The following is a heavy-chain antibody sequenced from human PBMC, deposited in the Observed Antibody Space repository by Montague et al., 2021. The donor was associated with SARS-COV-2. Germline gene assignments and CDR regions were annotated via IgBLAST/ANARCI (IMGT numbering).Heavy chain of an antibody. D-gene: IGHD3-22*01. Sequence: SGTLSLTCAVYGGSFSDYFWTWIRQPPGKGLEWIGEINHRGTPNYNPSLKSRVSISVDTSKNQFSLYLGSVTAADTAVYYCARGRQHFNMIVVVMTGGEYYFDYWGQGTLVTVSS. CDR1: GGSFSDYF. J-gene: IGHJ4*02. V-gene: IGHV4-34*01. CDR3: ARGRQHFNMIVVVMTGGEYYFDY. CDR2: INHRGTP.